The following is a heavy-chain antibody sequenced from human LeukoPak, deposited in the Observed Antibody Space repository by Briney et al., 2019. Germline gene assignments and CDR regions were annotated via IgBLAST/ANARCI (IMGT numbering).Heavy chain of an antibody. V-gene: IGHV3-23*01. CDR1: GFTFSSDA. Sequence: PGGSLRLSCAASGFTFSSDAMTWVRQAPGKGLEWVSVIGRYGGDIHYADSVEGRFTISRDNSKNTLYLQMNSLRVEDTAIYYCAKYAPPTTVVTRFFDSWGQGTLVTVSS. CDR2: IGRYGGDI. D-gene: IGHD4-23*01. J-gene: IGHJ4*02. CDR3: AKYAPPTTVVTRFFDS.